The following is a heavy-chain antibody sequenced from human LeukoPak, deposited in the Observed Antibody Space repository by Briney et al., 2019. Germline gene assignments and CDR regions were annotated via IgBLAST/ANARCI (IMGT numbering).Heavy chain of an antibody. V-gene: IGHV4-39*01. CDR1: GGSISSGDNY. J-gene: IGHJ4*02. CDR2: ISYSGNT. Sequence: PSETLSLTCTVSGGSISSGDNYWGWIRQPPGKGLEWIGSISYSGNTYYNPSLKSRVTISGDRPKNQFSLKMSSVTAADTAVYYCARHFDYWGQGTLVTVSS. CDR3: ARHFDY.